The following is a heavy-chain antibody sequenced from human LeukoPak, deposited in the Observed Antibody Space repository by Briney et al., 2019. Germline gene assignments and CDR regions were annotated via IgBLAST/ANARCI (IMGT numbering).Heavy chain of an antibody. CDR1: GYTFTSYG. D-gene: IGHD6-6*01. CDR3: ARTSGLVSYYYGMDV. Sequence: GASVKVSCKASGYTFTSYGISWVRQAPGQGLEWMGWISAYNGNTNYAQKLQGRVTMTTDTSTSTAYMELRSLRSDDTAVYYCARTSGLVSYYYGMDVWGQGTTVTVSS. V-gene: IGHV1-18*01. CDR2: ISAYNGNT. J-gene: IGHJ6*02.